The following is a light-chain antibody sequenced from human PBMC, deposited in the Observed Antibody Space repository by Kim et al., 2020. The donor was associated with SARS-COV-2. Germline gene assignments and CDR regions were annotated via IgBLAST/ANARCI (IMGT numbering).Light chain of an antibody. J-gene: IGKJ1*01. CDR1: QSVSSNY. CDR2: GAS. CDR3: QQYGTSPRT. V-gene: IGKV3-20*01. Sequence: EIVLTQSPGTLSLSPGERATLSCRASQSVSSNYLAWYQQKRGQAPRLFIYGASIRATGIPDRFSGSGSGTDSTLTISRLEPEDFAVYYCQQYGTSPRTFGQGTKVDIK.